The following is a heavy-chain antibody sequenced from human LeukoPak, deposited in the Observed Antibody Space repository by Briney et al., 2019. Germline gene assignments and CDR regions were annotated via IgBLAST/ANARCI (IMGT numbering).Heavy chain of an antibody. Sequence: SETLSLTCTVSGDSISTYYGSWIRQPPGKALEWLGYIYYRVTSHYSPSLKSRVTMSVAISTRQTSLKLTPVTAADPAVYSCARAVGGDGSGSLWGPGTLVTVSS. D-gene: IGHD3-10*01. V-gene: IGHV4-59*01. CDR2: IYYRVTS. CDR1: GDSISTYY. J-gene: IGHJ4*02. CDR3: ARAVGGDGSGSL.